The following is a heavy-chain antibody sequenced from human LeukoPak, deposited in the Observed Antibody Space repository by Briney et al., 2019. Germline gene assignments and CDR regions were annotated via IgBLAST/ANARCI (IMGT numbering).Heavy chain of an antibody. CDR2: IIPIFGTA. Sequence: ASVKVSCKASVGTFSSYAISWVRQAPGQGLEWMGRIIPIFGTANYAQKFQGRVTITTDESTSTAYMELSSLRSEDTAVYYCARAPDMYPSGAFDIWGQGTMVTVSS. J-gene: IGHJ3*02. CDR3: ARAPDMYPSGAFDI. V-gene: IGHV1-69*05. D-gene: IGHD6-19*01. CDR1: VGTFSSYA.